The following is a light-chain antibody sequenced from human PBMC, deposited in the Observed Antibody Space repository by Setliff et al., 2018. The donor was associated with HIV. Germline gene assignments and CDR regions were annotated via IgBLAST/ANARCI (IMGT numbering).Light chain of an antibody. CDR2: RNN. J-gene: IGLJ2*01. CDR3: AAWDDLSSPDLQ. CDR1: SSNIGNNY. V-gene: IGLV1-47*01. Sequence: QSVLTQPPSVSATPGQTVTMSCSGSSSNIGNNYVYWYQQLPGMAPKLLIYRNNQRPSDVPERFSVSKSGTSASLAISGLRSEDEADYYCAAWDDLSSPDLQFGGGTKGTVL.